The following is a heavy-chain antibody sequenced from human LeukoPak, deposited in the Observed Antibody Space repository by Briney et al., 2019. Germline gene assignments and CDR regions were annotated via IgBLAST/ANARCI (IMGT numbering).Heavy chain of an antibody. CDR2: INPSGGST. J-gene: IGHJ3*02. CDR3: AAVDGGNTNSLDAFDI. CDR1: GYTFTSYY. D-gene: IGHD4-23*01. Sequence: ASVKVSCKASGYTFTSYYMHWVRQAPGQGLEWMGIINPSGGSTSYAQKFQGRVTITRDMSTSTAYMELSSLRSEDTAVYYCAAVDGGNTNSLDAFDIWGQGTMVTVSS. V-gene: IGHV1-46*01.